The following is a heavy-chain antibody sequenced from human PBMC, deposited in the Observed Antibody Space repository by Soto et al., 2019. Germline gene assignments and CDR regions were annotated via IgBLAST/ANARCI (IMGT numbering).Heavy chain of an antibody. D-gene: IGHD3-22*01. V-gene: IGHV1-18*01. Sequence: SSPQQSPGQGLEWMGWISAYNGNTNYAQKLQGRVTMTTDTSTSTAYMELRSLRSDDTAVYYCARDDADSSRYSNYWGHGTLVTV. CDR2: ISAYNGNT. J-gene: IGHJ4*01. CDR3: ARDDADSSRYSNY.